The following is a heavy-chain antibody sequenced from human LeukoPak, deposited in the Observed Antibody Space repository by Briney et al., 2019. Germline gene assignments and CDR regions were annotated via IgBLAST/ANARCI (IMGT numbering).Heavy chain of an antibody. Sequence: PSETLSLTCTVSGGSLSDYYWSWIRQPPGKGLEWIGYIYYRGSTNYNPSLKSRVTISVDTSKNQFSLKLSSVTAAGTAVYYCARHGARGVPVAMLWFDPWGQGTLVTVSS. V-gene: IGHV4-59*08. D-gene: IGHD2-2*01. CDR2: IYYRGST. CDR3: ARHGARGVPVAMLWFDP. CDR1: GGSLSDYY. J-gene: IGHJ5*02.